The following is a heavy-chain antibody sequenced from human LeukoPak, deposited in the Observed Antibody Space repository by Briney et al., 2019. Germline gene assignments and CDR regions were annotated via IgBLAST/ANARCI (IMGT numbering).Heavy chain of an antibody. J-gene: IGHJ3*02. CDR3: ARGSDAFDI. CDR2: IKQDGSEK. Sequence: PGGSLRLSCAASGFIFSSHGMNWVRQAPGKGLEWVANIKQDGSEKYYVDSVKGRFTISRDNAKNSLYLQMNSLRAEDTAVYYCARGSDAFDIWGQGTVVTVSS. CDR1: GFIFSSHG. V-gene: IGHV3-7*01.